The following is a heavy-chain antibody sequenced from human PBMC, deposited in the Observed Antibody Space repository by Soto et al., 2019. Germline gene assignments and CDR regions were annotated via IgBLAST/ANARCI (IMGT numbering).Heavy chain of an antibody. CDR3: ARVGGSSHLGMDV. Sequence: GGSLRLSCAASGFTFSSYEMNWVRQAPGKGLEWVSYISSSGSTIYYADSVKGRFTISRDNAKNSLHLQMNSLRAEDTAVYYCARVGGSSHLGMDVWGQGTTVTVSS. V-gene: IGHV3-48*03. J-gene: IGHJ6*02. D-gene: IGHD3-16*01. CDR1: GFTFSSYE. CDR2: ISSSGSTI.